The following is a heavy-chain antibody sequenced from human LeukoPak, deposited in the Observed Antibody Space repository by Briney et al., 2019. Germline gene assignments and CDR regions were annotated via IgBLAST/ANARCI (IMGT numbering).Heavy chain of an antibody. Sequence: SETLSLTCTVSGGSISSYYWSWIRQPPGKGLEWIGYIYYSGSTNYNPSLKSRVTISVDTSKNQFSLKLSSVTAADTAVYYCARTYHYGSGDLDAFDIWGQGTMVTVSS. CDR3: ARTYHYGSGDLDAFDI. J-gene: IGHJ3*02. D-gene: IGHD3-10*01. CDR2: IYYSGST. CDR1: GGSISSYY. V-gene: IGHV4-59*01.